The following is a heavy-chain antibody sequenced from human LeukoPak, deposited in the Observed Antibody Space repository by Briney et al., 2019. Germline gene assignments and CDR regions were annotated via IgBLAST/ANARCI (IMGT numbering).Heavy chain of an antibody. D-gene: IGHD3-10*01. CDR3: AKVPYSDYGSGRPPFMDV. J-gene: IGHJ6*02. CDR1: GFTFTNYA. CDR2: ISSTGSDT. Sequence: GGSLRLSCVASGFTFTNYAMSWNRQAPRKGLEWVSTISSTGSDTYYADSVQGRFTISRDNSENTLFLQMNNLRAEDTAIHYCAKVPYSDYGSGRPPFMDVWGQGTAVAVSS. V-gene: IGHV3-23*01.